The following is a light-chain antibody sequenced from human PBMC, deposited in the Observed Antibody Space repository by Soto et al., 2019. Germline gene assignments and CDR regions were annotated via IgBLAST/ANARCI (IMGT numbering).Light chain of an antibody. V-gene: IGKV3-11*01. Sequence: EIVLTQSPGTLSLSPGEGATLSCRASQSVNRYLAWYQHKPGQAPRLLIYDASKRATGIPTRFSGSGSGTDFTLTISSLEPEDFAVYYCQQYGSSPITFGQGTRLEIK. J-gene: IGKJ5*01. CDR2: DAS. CDR3: QQYGSSPIT. CDR1: QSVNRY.